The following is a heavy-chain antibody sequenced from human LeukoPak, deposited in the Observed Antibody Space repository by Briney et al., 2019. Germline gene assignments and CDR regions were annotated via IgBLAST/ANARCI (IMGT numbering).Heavy chain of an antibody. D-gene: IGHD3-10*01. J-gene: IGHJ4*02. V-gene: IGHV4-31*03. CDR2: IYYSGST. Sequence: SETLSLTCTVSGGSISSGGYYWSWIRQHPGKGLEWTGYIYYSGSTYYNPSLKSRVTISVDTSKNQFSLKLSSVTAADTAVYYCASYYGSGSEYYFDYWGQGTLVTVSS. CDR1: GGSISSGGYY. CDR3: ASYYGSGSEYYFDY.